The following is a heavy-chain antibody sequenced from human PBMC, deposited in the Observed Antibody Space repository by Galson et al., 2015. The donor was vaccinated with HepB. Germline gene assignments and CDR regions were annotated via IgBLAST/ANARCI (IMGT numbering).Heavy chain of an antibody. D-gene: IGHD3-3*01. CDR1: GFTFSSYS. J-gene: IGHJ4*02. Sequence: SLRLSCAASGFTFSSYSMNWVRQAPGKGLEWVSSISSGSSYIYFADSVRGRFTISRDNAKNSLYLQMNSLRAEDTAVYYCARGGITIFGVVTSWGQGTLVTVSS. V-gene: IGHV3-21*01. CDR3: ARGGITIFGVVTS. CDR2: ISSGSSYI.